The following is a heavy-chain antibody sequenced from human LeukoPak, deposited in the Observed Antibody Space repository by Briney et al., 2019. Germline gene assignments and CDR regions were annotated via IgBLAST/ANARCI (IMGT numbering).Heavy chain of an antibody. CDR1: GGSISSGSYY. V-gene: IGHV4-61*02. D-gene: IGHD1-26*01. CDR2: IYTSGST. CDR3: ARESGRVGATTD. Sequence: SETLSLTCTVSGGSISSGSYYWSWIRQPAGKGLEGIGRIYTSGSTNYNPSLKSRVTISVDTSKNQFSLKLSSVTAADTAVYYCARESGRVGATTDWGQGTLVTVSS. J-gene: IGHJ4*02.